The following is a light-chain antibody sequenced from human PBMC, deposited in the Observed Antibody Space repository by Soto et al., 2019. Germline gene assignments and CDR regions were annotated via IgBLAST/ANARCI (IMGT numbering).Light chain of an antibody. V-gene: IGKV3-11*01. Sequence: EIMLTQSPATLSLSSGEGATLXXRTSQSVSSYLAWYQQKPGQAPRVXIYDASNRATGIPARFSGSGSGTDFTLTISSLEPEDFAVYYCQQRSNWPLTFGGGTKVDIK. CDR2: DAS. CDR1: QSVSSY. J-gene: IGKJ4*01. CDR3: QQRSNWPLT.